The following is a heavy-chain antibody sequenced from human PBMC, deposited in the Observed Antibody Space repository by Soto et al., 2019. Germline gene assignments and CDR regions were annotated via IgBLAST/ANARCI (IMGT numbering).Heavy chain of an antibody. V-gene: IGHV4-59*01. Sequence: SETLSLTCTVSGGSISSYYWSWIRQPPGKGLEWIGYIYYSGSTNYNPSLKSRVTISVDTSKNQFSLKLSSVTAADTAVYYCARDRWSLYYYYMDVWGNGTTVTVSS. J-gene: IGHJ6*03. D-gene: IGHD2-8*01. CDR2: IYYSGST. CDR3: ARDRWSLYYYYMDV. CDR1: GGSISSYY.